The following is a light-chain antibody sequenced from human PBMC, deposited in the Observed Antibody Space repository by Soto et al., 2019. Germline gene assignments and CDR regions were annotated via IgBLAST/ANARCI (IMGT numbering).Light chain of an antibody. CDR3: SSYAGTNNLLYV. V-gene: IGLV2-8*01. CDR1: SSDVGAYNY. Sequence: QSALTQPPSASGSPGQSVTISCSGTSSDVGAYNYVSWYQQHPGKAPRLLIYEVSQRPSGVPDRLSGSKSANTASLTVSGLQPEDEADYYCSSYAGTNNLLYVFGTGTKLTVL. J-gene: IGLJ1*01. CDR2: EVS.